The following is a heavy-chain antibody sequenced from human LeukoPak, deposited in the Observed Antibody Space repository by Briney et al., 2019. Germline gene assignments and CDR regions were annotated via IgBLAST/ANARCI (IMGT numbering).Heavy chain of an antibody. CDR1: GFTFSSYS. Sequence: PGGSLRLSCAASGFTFSSYSMNWVRPPPGKGLVWLSYITSSGGAKYYADSVKGRFVISRDNAKNLLYLQMTSMRAVDTAVYCCARGPPNYYESSGYLYLWGQGTLVTVST. V-gene: IGHV3-48*04. CDR2: ITSSGGAK. CDR3: ARGPPNYYESSGYLYL. D-gene: IGHD3-22*01. J-gene: IGHJ4*02.